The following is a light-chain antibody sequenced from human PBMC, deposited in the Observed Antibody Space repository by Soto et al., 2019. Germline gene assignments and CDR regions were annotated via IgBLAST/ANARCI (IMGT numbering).Light chain of an antibody. CDR2: DAS. J-gene: IGKJ4*01. Sequence: EIVLTQSPATLSLSPGERATLSCRTSQSVSGKLAWYQQKPGQAPRLLIYDASNRATGIPARFSGSGSGTDFTLTISSLEPEDFAVYYCQQRSNWPLTFGGGSKVEI. CDR3: QQRSNWPLT. V-gene: IGKV3-11*01. CDR1: QSVSGK.